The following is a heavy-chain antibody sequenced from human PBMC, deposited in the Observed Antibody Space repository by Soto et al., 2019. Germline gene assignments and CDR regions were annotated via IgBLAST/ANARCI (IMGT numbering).Heavy chain of an antibody. Sequence: PGGSLRLSCAASGFTFSTSAMNWVRQAPGKRLEWLSTISVTGSSTFYADSVKGRFTISRDNSKNTLYLQMNSLRVEDTAVYFCGRTGGGSGYSHTSIWGQGTMVTVSS. CDR3: GRTGGGSGYSHTSI. J-gene: IGHJ3*02. V-gene: IGHV3-23*01. CDR2: ISVTGSST. D-gene: IGHD5-12*01. CDR1: GFTFSTSA.